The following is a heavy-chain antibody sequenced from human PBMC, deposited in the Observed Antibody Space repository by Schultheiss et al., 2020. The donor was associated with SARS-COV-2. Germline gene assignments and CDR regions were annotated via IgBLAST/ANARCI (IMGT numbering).Heavy chain of an antibody. CDR3: ARSPAAPTLDY. CDR2: ISSSSSYT. CDR1: GFTFSSYG. V-gene: IGHV3-21*01. J-gene: IGHJ4*02. Sequence: GGSLRLSCAASGFTFSSYGMHWVRQAPGKGLEWVSSISSSSSYTNYADSVKGRFTISRDNAKNSLYLQMNSLRPEDTAVYYCARSPAAPTLDYWGQGTLVTVSS. D-gene: IGHD6-6*01.